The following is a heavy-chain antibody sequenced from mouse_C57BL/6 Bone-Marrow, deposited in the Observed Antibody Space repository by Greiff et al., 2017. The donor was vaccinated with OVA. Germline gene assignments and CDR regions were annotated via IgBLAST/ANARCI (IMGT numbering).Heavy chain of an antibody. V-gene: IGHV1-81*01. J-gene: IGHJ2*01. D-gene: IGHD1-1*01. Sequence: QVQLQQSGAELARPGASVKLSCKASGYTFTSYGISWVKQRTGQGLGWIGEIYPRSGNTYYNEKFKGKATLTADKSSSTAYMELRSLTSEDSAVYFCARGGSSYLDYWGQGTTLTVSS. CDR2: IYPRSGNT. CDR3: ARGGSSYLDY. CDR1: GYTFTSYG.